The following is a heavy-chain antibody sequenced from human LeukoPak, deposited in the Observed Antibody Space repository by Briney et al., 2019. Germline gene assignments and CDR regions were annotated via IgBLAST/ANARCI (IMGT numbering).Heavy chain of an antibody. D-gene: IGHD2-15*01. V-gene: IGHV1-18*01. Sequence: GESLKISCKGSGYTFTSYGISWVRQAPGQGLEWMGWISAYNGNTNYAQKLQGRVTMTTDTSTSTAYMELRSLRSDDTAVYYCARGAEPVPYCSGGRCYLDYWGQGTLVTVSS. CDR2: ISAYNGNT. CDR1: GYTFTSYG. CDR3: ARGAEPVPYCSGGRCYLDY. J-gene: IGHJ4*02.